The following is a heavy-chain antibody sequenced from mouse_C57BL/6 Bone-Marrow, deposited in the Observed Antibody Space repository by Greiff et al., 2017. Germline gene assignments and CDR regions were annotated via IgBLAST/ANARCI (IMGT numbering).Heavy chain of an antibody. D-gene: IGHD1-1*01. CDR2: ISNLAYSI. CDR1: GFTFSDYG. CDR3: ARQGDYYGSHYFDY. V-gene: IGHV5-15*01. Sequence: DVKLVESGGGLVQPGGSLKLSCAASGFTFSDYGMAWVRQAPRKGPEWVAFISNLAYSIYYADTVTGRFTISRENAKHTLYLEMSSLRSEDTAMYYCARQGDYYGSHYFDYWGQGTTLTVSS. J-gene: IGHJ2*01.